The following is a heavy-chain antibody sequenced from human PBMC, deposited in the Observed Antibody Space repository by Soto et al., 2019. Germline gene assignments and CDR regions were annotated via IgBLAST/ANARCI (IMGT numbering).Heavy chain of an antibody. Sequence: ASVKVSGKGSGYTVTSYGSSGVRRGAGQGLAWMGWLSAYNGTPNYAQKLKGRVTMTTDTSTSTAYMELRSLRSDDTAVYYCARAHIVAAAGAAFQHWGQGPLVTVSS. V-gene: IGHV1-18*01. CDR1: GYTVTSYG. CDR2: LSAYNGTP. J-gene: IGHJ1*01. CDR3: ARAHIVAAAGAAFQH. D-gene: IGHD6-13*01.